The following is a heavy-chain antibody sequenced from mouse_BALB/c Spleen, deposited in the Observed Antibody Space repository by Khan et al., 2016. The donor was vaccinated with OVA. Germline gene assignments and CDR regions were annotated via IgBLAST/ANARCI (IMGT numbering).Heavy chain of an antibody. Sequence: EVQLQESGPDLVKPSQSLSLTCTVTGYSITSGYAWNWIRQFPGNKLEWMGYISYSGGTSYNPSLKSRISITRDTSKNQFFLQLNSVTTEDTATYYCARGNYYGYYFDYWGQGTPLTISS. CDR3: ARGNYYGYYFDY. J-gene: IGHJ2*01. V-gene: IGHV3-2*02. CDR1: GYSITSGYA. D-gene: IGHD1-1*01. CDR2: ISYSGGT.